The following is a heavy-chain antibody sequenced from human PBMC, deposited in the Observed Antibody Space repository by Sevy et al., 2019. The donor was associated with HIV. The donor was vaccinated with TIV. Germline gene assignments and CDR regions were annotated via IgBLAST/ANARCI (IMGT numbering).Heavy chain of an antibody. CDR2: IKQDGSEK. CDR3: AGYGWGYDYGMDV. CDR1: EFTFSSYW. V-gene: IGHV3-7*01. Sequence: GGSLRLSCAASEFTFSSYWMSWVRQAPGKGLEWVANIKQDGSEKYYVDSVKGRFTISRDNAKNSMYLQMNSLRAEDTAVYYWAGYGWGYDYGMDVGGQGTTVTVSS. J-gene: IGHJ6*02. D-gene: IGHD3-10*01.